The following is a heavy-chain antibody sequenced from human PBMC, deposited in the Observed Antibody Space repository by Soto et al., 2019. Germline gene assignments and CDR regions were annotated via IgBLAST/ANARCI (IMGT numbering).Heavy chain of an antibody. D-gene: IGHD1-26*01. V-gene: IGHV4-30-2*01. CDR1: GASITFGGYS. J-gene: IGHJ4*02. Sequence: SETLSLTCTVSGASITFGGYSWSWIRQTPGKGLEWIGYINHLETTFYNPSFESRLTLSIDRAKNQFSLKLHSMSAADRAVYFCARGGGSDSFDYWGQGILVTSPQ. CDR2: INHLETT. CDR3: ARGGGSDSFDY.